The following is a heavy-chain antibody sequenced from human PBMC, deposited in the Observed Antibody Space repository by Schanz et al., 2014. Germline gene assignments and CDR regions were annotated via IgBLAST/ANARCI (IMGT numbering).Heavy chain of an antibody. CDR2: ISPYNGNT. J-gene: IGHJ4*02. CDR3: ARDRVYRFLKGENRFYFDY. Sequence: QVRLVQSGAELKMPGATVKVSCETSGYTFTNYGVSWVRQAPGQGLEWVAWISPYNGNTAYAQNLKGIVRLPTDTSTATAYMELRSLTSDDTAVYYCARDRVYRFLKGENRFYFDYWGQGTLVIVSS. V-gene: IGHV1-18*01. D-gene: IGHD3-3*01. CDR1: GYTFTNYG.